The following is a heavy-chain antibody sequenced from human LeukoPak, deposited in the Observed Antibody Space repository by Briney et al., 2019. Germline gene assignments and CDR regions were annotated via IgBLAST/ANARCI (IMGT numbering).Heavy chain of an antibody. D-gene: IGHD3-22*01. J-gene: IGHJ4*02. Sequence: PGGSLRLSCAASGFTFSSYAMSWVRQAPGKGLEWVSAISGSGGSSYYADSVKGRFTISRDNSKNTLYLQMNSLRAEDTAVYYCAKVNTYYYDSSGYWEDWGQGTLVTVSS. V-gene: IGHV3-23*01. CDR1: GFTFSSYA. CDR2: ISGSGGSS. CDR3: AKVNTYYYDSSGYWED.